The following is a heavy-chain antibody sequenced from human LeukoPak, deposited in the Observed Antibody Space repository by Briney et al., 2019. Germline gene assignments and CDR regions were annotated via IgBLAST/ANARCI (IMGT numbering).Heavy chain of an antibody. Sequence: GGSLRLSCAASGFTFSSYGMHWVRQAPGKGLEWVAVISYDGSNKYYADSVKGRFTISRDNSKSTLYLQMNSLRAEDTAVYYCAKDSRGDDYWGQGTLVTVSS. V-gene: IGHV3-30*18. D-gene: IGHD2/OR15-2a*01. J-gene: IGHJ4*02. CDR2: ISYDGSNK. CDR3: AKDSRGDDY. CDR1: GFTFSSYG.